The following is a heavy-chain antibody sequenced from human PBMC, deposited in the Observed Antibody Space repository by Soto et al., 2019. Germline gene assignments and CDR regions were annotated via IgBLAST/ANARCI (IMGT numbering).Heavy chain of an antibody. D-gene: IGHD2-2*01. CDR3: ASPQKIVPDYYSYGMDG. V-gene: IGHV4-39*01. CDR1: GGSISSSSYY. Sequence: QLQLQESGPGLVKPSETLSLTCTVSGGSISSSSYYWGWIRQPPGKGLEWIASIYYSGSTYYNPSPTRPLTISADTSNNQFSLKLSSVTAAATAVYYCASPQKIVPDYYSYGMDGWGRGTTVTVSS. CDR2: IYYSGST. J-gene: IGHJ6*04.